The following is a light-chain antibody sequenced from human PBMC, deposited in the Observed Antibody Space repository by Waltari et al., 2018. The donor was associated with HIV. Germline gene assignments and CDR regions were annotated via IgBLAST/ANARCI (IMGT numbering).Light chain of an antibody. CDR2: QDN. V-gene: IGLV3-1*01. J-gene: IGLJ2*01. CDR1: KLGNKY. Sequence: SSELIQPPSMSVSPGQTASITCSGDKLGNKYASWYQQKPGQSPVLVMYQDNKRPSDIPERFSGSNSGDTGTLTISGTQAWDEADYYCQAWDTSGVVFGGGTKLTVL. CDR3: QAWDTSGVV.